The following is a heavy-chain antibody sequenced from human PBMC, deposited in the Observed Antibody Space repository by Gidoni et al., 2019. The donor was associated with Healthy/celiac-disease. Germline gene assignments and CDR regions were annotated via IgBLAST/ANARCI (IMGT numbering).Heavy chain of an antibody. CDR3: ARTYYYGSGSYYFDY. CDR1: GGSISSYY. Sequence: QVQLQESGPGLVKPSETLSLTCTVSGGSISSYYWGWIRQPPGKGLEWIGYIYYSGSTNYNPSLKSRVTISVETAKNQFSLKLSSVTAADTAVYYCARTYYYGSGSYYFDYWGQGTLVTVSS. J-gene: IGHJ4*02. D-gene: IGHD3-10*01. V-gene: IGHV4-59*08. CDR2: IYYSGST.